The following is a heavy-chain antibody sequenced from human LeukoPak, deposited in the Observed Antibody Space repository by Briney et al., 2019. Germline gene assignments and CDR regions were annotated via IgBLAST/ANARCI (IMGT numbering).Heavy chain of an antibody. D-gene: IGHD5-12*01. V-gene: IGHV1-46*01. Sequence: ASVKVSCKASGYTFTSYYMHWVRQAPGQGLEWMGIINPSGGSTSYAQKFQGRVTMTRDTSTSTVYMELSSLRSEDTAVYYCARGGYSGLKMYYYYGMDVWGQGTTVTVSS. CDR2: INPSGGST. CDR3: ARGGYSGLKMYYYYGMDV. J-gene: IGHJ6*02. CDR1: GYTFTSYY.